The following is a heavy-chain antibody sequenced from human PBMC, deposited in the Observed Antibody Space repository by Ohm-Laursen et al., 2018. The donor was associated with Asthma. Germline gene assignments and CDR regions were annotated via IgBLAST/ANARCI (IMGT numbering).Heavy chain of an antibody. J-gene: IGHJ4*02. CDR2: ISYDGSNK. CDR3: ARDGTSRLELDY. Sequence: SLRLSCTASGFTFSSYGMHRVRQAPGKGLEWVAVISYDGSNKYYADSVKGRFTISRDNSKNTLYLQMNSLRAEDTAVYYCARDGTSRLELDYWGQGTLVTVSS. V-gene: IGHV3-30*03. D-gene: IGHD1-1*01. CDR1: GFTFSSYG.